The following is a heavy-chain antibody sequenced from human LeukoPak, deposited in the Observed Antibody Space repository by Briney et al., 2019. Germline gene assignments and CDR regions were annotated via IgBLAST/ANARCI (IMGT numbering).Heavy chain of an antibody. Sequence: GGSLRLSCAASGFTFSSYAMSWIRQAPGKGLEWVSYISSSGSPIYYADSVKGRFAISRDNAKNSLYLQMNSLRAEDTAVYYCARSRGGTYLEDAFANWGQGTMVTVSS. J-gene: IGHJ3*02. CDR3: ARSRGGTYLEDAFAN. CDR1: GFTFSSYA. CDR2: ISSSGSPI. V-gene: IGHV3-11*04. D-gene: IGHD1-26*01.